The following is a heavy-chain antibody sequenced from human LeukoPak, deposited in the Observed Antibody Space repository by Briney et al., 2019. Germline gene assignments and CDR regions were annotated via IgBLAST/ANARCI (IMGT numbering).Heavy chain of an antibody. V-gene: IGHV3-48*01. CDR3: ARETILAVAGDF. CDR2: ISSTSITM. D-gene: IGHD6-19*01. J-gene: IGHJ4*02. Sequence: GSLRLSCAASGFTFNRNNMNWVRQAPGKGLEWVSYISSTSITMYYADSVKGRFTISRDNAKNSLYLQMNSLRADDTAVYYCARETILAVAGDFWGQGTLVTVSS. CDR1: GFTFNRNN.